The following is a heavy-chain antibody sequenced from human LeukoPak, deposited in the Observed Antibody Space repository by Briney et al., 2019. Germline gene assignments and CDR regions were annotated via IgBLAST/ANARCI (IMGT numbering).Heavy chain of an antibody. J-gene: IGHJ4*02. D-gene: IGHD6-13*01. CDR2: IYYSGST. CDR1: GGSISSSSYY. CDR3: ARGDIAATGTPFNN. V-gene: IGHV4-39*07. Sequence: PSETLSLTCTVSGGSISSSSYYWGWIRQPPGKGLVWIGSIYYSGSTYYNPSLKSRVTISVDTSKNQFSLKLSSVTAADTAVYYCARGDIAATGTPFNNWGQGTLVTVSS.